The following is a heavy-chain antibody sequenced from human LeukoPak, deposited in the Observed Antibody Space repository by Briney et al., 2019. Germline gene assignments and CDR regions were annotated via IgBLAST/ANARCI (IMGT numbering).Heavy chain of an antibody. CDR2: ISGSGGRT. J-gene: IGHJ4*02. Sequence: GGSLRLSCAASGFTFSSYGMSWVRQAPGKGLEWVSGISGSGGRTYFADSVKGRFTISRDNAKNTLYLQMNSLRAEDTAVYYCAGDLISGSGSLGYWGQGTLVTVSS. CDR3: AGDLISGSGSLGY. V-gene: IGHV3-23*01. CDR1: GFTFSSYG. D-gene: IGHD3-10*01.